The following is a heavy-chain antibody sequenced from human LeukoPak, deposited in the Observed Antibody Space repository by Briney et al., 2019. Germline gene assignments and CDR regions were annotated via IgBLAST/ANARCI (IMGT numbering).Heavy chain of an antibody. Sequence: SGGTLRLSCAASGFTFSRYGMSWVRQAPGKGLEWVSAISGRGISTYYADSVKGRFTISRDNSKNTLYLQMNSLRAEDTAVYYCAREEMDYDILTGYYQGYYYYYMDVWGKGTTVTISS. V-gene: IGHV3-23*01. J-gene: IGHJ6*03. CDR3: AREEMDYDILTGYYQGYYYYYMDV. D-gene: IGHD3-9*01. CDR2: ISGRGIST. CDR1: GFTFSRYG.